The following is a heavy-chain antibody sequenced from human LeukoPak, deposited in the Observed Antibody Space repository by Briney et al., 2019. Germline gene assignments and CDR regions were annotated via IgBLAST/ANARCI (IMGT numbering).Heavy chain of an antibody. J-gene: IGHJ1*01. Sequence: PSETLSLTCAVSGGSISSGGYSWSWIRQPPGKGLEWIGYIYHSGSTYYNPSLKSRVTISVDTSKNQFSLKLSSVTAADTAVYYCAREPVKYYYDSSGYYFQHWGQGPRSPSPQ. CDR3: AREPVKYYYDSSGYYFQH. CDR1: GGSISSGGYS. D-gene: IGHD3-22*01. CDR2: IYHSGST. V-gene: IGHV4-30-2*01.